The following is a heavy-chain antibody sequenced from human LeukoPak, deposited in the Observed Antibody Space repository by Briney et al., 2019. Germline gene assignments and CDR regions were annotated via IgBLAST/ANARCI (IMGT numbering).Heavy chain of an antibody. CDR2: IIPIFGTA. V-gene: IGHV1-69*13. CDR1: GGTFSSYA. D-gene: IGHD3-9*01. CDR3: AKANYHYDILTGSNYYYYYMDV. Sequence: SVKVSCKASGGTFSSYAISWVRQAPGQGLEWMGGIIPIFGTANYAQKFQGRVTITADESTSTAYMELSSLRSEDTAVYYCAKANYHYDILTGSNYYYYYMDVWGKGTTVTISS. J-gene: IGHJ6*03.